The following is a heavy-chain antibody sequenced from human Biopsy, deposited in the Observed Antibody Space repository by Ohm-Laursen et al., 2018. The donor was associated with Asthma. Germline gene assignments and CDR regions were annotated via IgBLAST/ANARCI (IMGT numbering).Heavy chain of an antibody. CDR2: IYYSGST. CDR1: GGSVSSGSYY. V-gene: IGHV4-61*01. Sequence: SETLSLTCTVSGGSVSSGSYYWRWIRQPPGRGLEWIGYIYYSGSTNYNPSLKSRVTISVDTSKNQFSLKLSSVTAADTAVYYCARERAGYYGSGSYLGYWGQGTLVTVSS. CDR3: ARERAGYYGSGSYLGY. J-gene: IGHJ4*02. D-gene: IGHD3-10*01.